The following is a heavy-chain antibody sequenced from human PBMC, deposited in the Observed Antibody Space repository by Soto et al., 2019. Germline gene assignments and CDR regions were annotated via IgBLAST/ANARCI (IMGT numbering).Heavy chain of an antibody. D-gene: IGHD3-10*01. CDR3: ATPSRITMVRGALDV. V-gene: IGHV3-21*01. Sequence: PGGSLRLSCVASGLTFSSYSMNWVRQAPGKGLEWVSSISSSSSYIYYADSVKGRFTISRDNAKNSLYLQMNSLRAEDTAVYYCATPSRITMVRGALDVWGQGTTVTVSS. CDR1: GLTFSSYS. J-gene: IGHJ6*02. CDR2: ISSSSSYI.